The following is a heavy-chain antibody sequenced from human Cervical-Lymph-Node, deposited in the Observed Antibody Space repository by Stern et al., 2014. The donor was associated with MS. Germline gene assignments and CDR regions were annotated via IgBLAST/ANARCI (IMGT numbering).Heavy chain of an antibody. CDR3: ARSSSGWGLFDY. Sequence: QVTLRESGPALVKPTKSLTLTCAFSGFSLSTTGMCMSWLRQPPGKALEWLALIDWDGDKFYSTSLKTRLTISKDTSKNQVVLTMTNMDPVDTATYYCARSSSGWGLFDYWGQGTLVTVSS. J-gene: IGHJ4*02. D-gene: IGHD6-19*01. CDR1: GFSLSTTGMC. V-gene: IGHV2-70*13. CDR2: IDWDGDK.